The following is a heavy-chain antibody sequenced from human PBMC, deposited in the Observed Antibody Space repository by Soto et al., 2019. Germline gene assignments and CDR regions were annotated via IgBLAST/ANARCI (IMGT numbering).Heavy chain of an antibody. J-gene: IGHJ6*03. CDR3: ARGIRGWYYYYMDV. D-gene: IGHD3-10*01. CDR2: IYHSGST. V-gene: IGHV4-30-2*01. CDR1: GCSISSGCYS. Sequence: SETLSLTCAVSGCSISSGCYSWSWIRQPPGKGLEWIGYIYHSGSTYYNSSLKSRVTISVDTSKNQFSLKLSSVTAADTAVYYCARGIRGWYYYYMDVWGKGTTVTVSS.